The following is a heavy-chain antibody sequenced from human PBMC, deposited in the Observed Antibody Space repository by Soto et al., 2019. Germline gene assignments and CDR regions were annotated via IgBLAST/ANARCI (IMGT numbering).Heavy chain of an antibody. Sequence: GGSLRLSCAASGFTFDDYAMHWVRQAPGKGLEWVSGISWNSGTIAYADSVKGRLTISRDNAKNFLYLQVNSLRAEDTALYYCARESYDYGGSTGHYYYGVDVWGQGTTVTVSS. CDR1: GFTFDDYA. D-gene: IGHD4-17*01. J-gene: IGHJ6*02. CDR2: ISWNSGTI. V-gene: IGHV3-9*01. CDR3: ARESYDYGGSTGHYYYGVDV.